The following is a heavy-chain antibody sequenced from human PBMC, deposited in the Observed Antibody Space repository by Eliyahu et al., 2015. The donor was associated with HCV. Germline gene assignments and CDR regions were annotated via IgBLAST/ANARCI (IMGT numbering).Heavy chain of an antibody. J-gene: IGHJ6*02. CDR2: ISSSSSTI. V-gene: IGHV3-48*02. Sequence: EVQLVESGGGLVQPGGSLRLSCAASGFTFSSYSXNWVRQAPGKGLEXVSYISSSSSTIYYADSVKGRFTISRDNAKNSLYLQMNSLRDEDTAVYYCAREVDLLLWFGELLAYYGMDVWGQGTTVTVSS. CDR3: AREVDLLLWFGELLAYYGMDV. D-gene: IGHD3-10*01. CDR1: GFTFSSYS.